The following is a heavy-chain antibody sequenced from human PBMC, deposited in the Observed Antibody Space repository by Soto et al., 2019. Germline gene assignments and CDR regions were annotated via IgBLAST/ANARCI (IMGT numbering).Heavy chain of an antibody. V-gene: IGHV3-66*01. CDR2: IYSGGST. Sequence: GGSLRLSCAASGFTVSSNYMSWVRQAPGKGLEWVSVIYSGGSTYYADSVKGRFTISRDNSKNTLYLQMNSLRAEDTAVYYCARDGYCSSNSCYFEYWGQGTLVTVSS. CDR3: ARDGYCSSNSCYFEY. J-gene: IGHJ4*02. D-gene: IGHD2-2*03. CDR1: GFTVSSNY.